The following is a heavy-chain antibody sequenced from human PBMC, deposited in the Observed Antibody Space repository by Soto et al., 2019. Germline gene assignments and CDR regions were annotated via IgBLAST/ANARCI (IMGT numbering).Heavy chain of an antibody. V-gene: IGHV3-30-3*01. J-gene: IGHJ4*02. CDR1: VFTFSRYF. CDR2: ISYDGNNE. D-gene: IGHD3-16*01. Sequence: GGSLRLSCAASVFTFSRYFLHLVRQAPGKGLECVSKISYDGNNEYYADSVKGRFTISRDISENTLYLQMSSLRAEYTAVYYWGRDHQGGGGVTGFESWGQETLVTVPS. CDR3: GRDHQGGGGVTGFES.